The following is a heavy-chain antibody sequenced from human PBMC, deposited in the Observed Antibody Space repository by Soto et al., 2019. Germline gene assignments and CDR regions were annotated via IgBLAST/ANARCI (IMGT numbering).Heavy chain of an antibody. D-gene: IGHD6-13*01. CDR2: IYHMGST. Sequence: SEILSLTCNVYGDSITSSNWSSWVRQPQGKGLEWIGEIYHMGSTNYNPSLKSRVILSVDKSKNQFFLKLTSVTAADTAVYFCARGERQQQRDYWGQGTLVTVS. CDR1: GDSITSSNW. V-gene: IGHV4-4*02. CDR3: ARGERQQQRDY. J-gene: IGHJ4*02.